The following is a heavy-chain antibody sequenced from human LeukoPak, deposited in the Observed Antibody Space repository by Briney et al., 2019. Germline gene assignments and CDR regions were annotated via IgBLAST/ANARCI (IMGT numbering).Heavy chain of an antibody. V-gene: IGHV1-69*04. CDR1: GYTFTSYY. Sequence: SVKVSCKASGYTFTSYYMHWVRQAPGQGLEWMGRIIPILGIANYAQKFQGRVTITADKSTSTAYMELSSLRSEDTAVYYCARGYYYDSSGYLRSWGQGTLVTVSS. D-gene: IGHD3-22*01. CDR3: ARGYYYDSSGYLRS. CDR2: IIPILGIA. J-gene: IGHJ5*02.